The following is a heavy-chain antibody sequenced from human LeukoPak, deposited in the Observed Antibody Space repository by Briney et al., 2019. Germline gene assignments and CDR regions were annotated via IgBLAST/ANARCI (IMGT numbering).Heavy chain of an antibody. J-gene: IGHJ4*02. D-gene: IGHD3-22*01. CDR1: GFTFSSYA. V-gene: IGHV3-7*01. CDR3: ARGYDSSGYYDFDY. Sequence: PGGSLRLSCAASGFTFSSYAMNWVRQAPGKGLEWVANIKGDGSEKYYVDSVKGRFTIFRDNAKNSLYLQMNSLRGEDTAVYYCARGYDSSGYYDFDYWGQGTLVTVSS. CDR2: IKGDGSEK.